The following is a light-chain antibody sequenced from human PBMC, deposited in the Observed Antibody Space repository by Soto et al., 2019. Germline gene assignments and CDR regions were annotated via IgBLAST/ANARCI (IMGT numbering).Light chain of an antibody. V-gene: IGLV2-14*03. Sequence: QSALTQPASVSGSPGQSITISCTGTGSDVGGYDYVSWYQHHPGKAPKLMIFDVSTRPSGISIRFSGSKSGNTASLTISGLQAEDEADFYCSPYTSISALIFGGGTNLTVL. CDR1: GSDVGGYDY. CDR2: DVS. CDR3: SPYTSISALI. J-gene: IGLJ2*01.